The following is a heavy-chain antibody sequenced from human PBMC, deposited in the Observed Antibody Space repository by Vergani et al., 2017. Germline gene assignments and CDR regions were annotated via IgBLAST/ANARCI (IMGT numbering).Heavy chain of an antibody. CDR2: INHSGST. D-gene: IGHD3-22*01. Sequence: QVQLQQWGAGLLKPSETLSLTCAVYGGSFSGYYWSWNRQPPGKGLEWIGEINHSGSTNYNPSLKSRVTISVDTSKNQFSLKLSSVTAADTAVYYCARQDYYDSSGYPYYYYYGMDVWGQGTTVTVSS. CDR3: ARQDYYDSSGYPYYYYYGMDV. J-gene: IGHJ6*02. V-gene: IGHV4-34*01. CDR1: GGSFSGYY.